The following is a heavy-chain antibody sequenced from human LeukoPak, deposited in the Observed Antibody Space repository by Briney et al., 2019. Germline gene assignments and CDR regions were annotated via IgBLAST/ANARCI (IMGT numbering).Heavy chain of an antibody. CDR2: MNPKSGNT. D-gene: IGHD5-18*01. V-gene: IGHV1-8*01. CDR3: ARGVNSQGTAMALFDS. CDR1: GYTFTNHD. Sequence: ASVKVSCKASGYTFTNHDINWVRQASGQGLEWMGWMNPKSGNTGYLQKFQGRVTMTRDTSMSTAFMELSSLTSEDTAVYYCARGVNSQGTAMALFDSWGQGSLVTVSA. J-gene: IGHJ4*02.